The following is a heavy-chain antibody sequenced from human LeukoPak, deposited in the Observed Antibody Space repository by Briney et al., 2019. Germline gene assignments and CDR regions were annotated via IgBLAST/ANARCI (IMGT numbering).Heavy chain of an antibody. Sequence: ASVKVSCKVSGYILNELYMHWVRQGPGKGLEWMGGFDPEEGEIIYAQKFQGRVTMTEDTSANTAYVELSSLRSDDTAVYYCATRRQGGWFRASIDVWGKGTTVTVSS. CDR2: FDPEEGEI. CDR3: ATRRQGGWFRASIDV. V-gene: IGHV1-24*01. CDR1: GYILNELY. D-gene: IGHD6-19*01. J-gene: IGHJ6*03.